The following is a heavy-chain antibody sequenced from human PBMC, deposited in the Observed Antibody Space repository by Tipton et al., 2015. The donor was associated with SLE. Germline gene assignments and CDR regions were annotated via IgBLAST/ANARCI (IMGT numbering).Heavy chain of an antibody. J-gene: IGHJ5*02. V-gene: IGHV4-34*01. CDR1: GGSFSGYY. CDR3: ARGPVYCSGGSCLNWFDP. CDR2: INHSGST. Sequence: TLSLTCAVYGGSFSGYYWSWIRQPPGKGLEWIGEINHSGSTNYNPSLKSRVTISVDTSKKQFSLKLSSVTAADTAAYYCARGPVYCSGGSCLNWFDPWGQGALVTVSS. D-gene: IGHD2-15*01.